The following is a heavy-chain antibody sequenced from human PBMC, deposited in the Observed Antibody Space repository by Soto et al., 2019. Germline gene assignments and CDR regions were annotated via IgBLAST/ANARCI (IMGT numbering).Heavy chain of an antibody. CDR3: ARMDGDYNYYGFDV. D-gene: IGHD4-17*01. CDR2: FFSDAER. V-gene: IGHV2-26*01. Sequence: QVTLKESGPVLVKPTETLTLTCSVSGFSLTNGRMGVSWIRQPPGKALEWLAHFFSDAERSYSTSMQNRLNMYKASSGSQVVHTMTNMAPADTATYFCARMDGDYNYYGFDVWGHGIAVTVSS. J-gene: IGHJ6*02. CDR1: GFSLTNGRMG.